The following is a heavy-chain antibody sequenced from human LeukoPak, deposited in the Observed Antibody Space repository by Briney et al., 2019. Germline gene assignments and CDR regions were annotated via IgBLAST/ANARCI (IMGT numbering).Heavy chain of an antibody. J-gene: IGHJ6*02. Sequence: GGSLRLSCAASGFTVSSNYMSWVRQAPGKGLEWVSVIYSGGSTYYADSVKGRFTISRDNSKNTLYLQMNSLRAEDTAVYYCARDQVPDYDFWSGYLSSYGTDVWGQGTTVTVSS. CDR2: IYSGGST. CDR3: ARDQVPDYDFWSGYLSSYGTDV. D-gene: IGHD3-3*01. CDR1: GFTVSSNY. V-gene: IGHV3-53*01.